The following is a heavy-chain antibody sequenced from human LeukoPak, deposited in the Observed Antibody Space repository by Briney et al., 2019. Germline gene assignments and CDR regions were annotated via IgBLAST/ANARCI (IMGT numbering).Heavy chain of an antibody. CDR3: ARGRSLGLYYYYYGMDV. J-gene: IGHJ6*02. CDR2: INHSGST. V-gene: IGHV4-34*01. Sequence: SETLSLTCAVYGGSFSGYYWSWIRQPPGKGLEWIGEINHSGSTNYNPSLKGRVTISVDTSKNQFSLKLSSVTAADTAVYYCARGRSLGLYYYYYGMDVWGQGTTVTVSS. CDR1: GGSFSGYY. D-gene: IGHD2-2*02.